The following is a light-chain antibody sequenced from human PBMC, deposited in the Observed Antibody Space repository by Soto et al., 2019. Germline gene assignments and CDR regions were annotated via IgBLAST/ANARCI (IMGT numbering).Light chain of an antibody. V-gene: IGLV1-44*01. Sequence: QSVLTQPPSASGTPGQRVTISCSGSSSNIGSKTVNWYQQLPGTAPKLLIYSNNQRPSWVPDRFSASKSGTSASLAISGLQSEDEADYYCAAWDDSLNGVVFGGGTKLTVL. CDR2: SNN. CDR3: AAWDDSLNGVV. J-gene: IGLJ2*01. CDR1: SSNIGSKT.